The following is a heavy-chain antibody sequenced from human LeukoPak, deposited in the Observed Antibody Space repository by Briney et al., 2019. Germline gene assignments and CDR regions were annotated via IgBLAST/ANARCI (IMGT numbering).Heavy chain of an antibody. Sequence: GRSLRLSCAASGITLSSYAMHWVRQAPGKGLEGVAVISYDGSNKYYADSVKGRFTISRDNSKNTLYLQMNSLRAEDTAAYYCASYRYDILTGYYYRHYYGMDAWGQGTTVTVSS. V-gene: IGHV3-30*04. CDR3: ASYRYDILTGYYYRHYYGMDA. CDR1: GITLSSYA. CDR2: ISYDGSNK. J-gene: IGHJ6*02. D-gene: IGHD3-9*01.